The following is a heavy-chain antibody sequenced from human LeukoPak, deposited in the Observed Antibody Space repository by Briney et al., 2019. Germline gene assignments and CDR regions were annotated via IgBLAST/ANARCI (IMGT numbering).Heavy chain of an antibody. J-gene: IGHJ1*01. D-gene: IGHD2-21*02. CDR2: INPDGRDT. Sequence: GGSLRLSCAVSGFTFSSYWMTWVRQAPGKGLEWVAHINPDGRDTYYVDSVKGRFTISRDNAQNSMYLQMNSLGVEDTAVYYCTSWGDTTAEYFQRWGQGTLVTVSS. V-gene: IGHV3-7*01. CDR3: TSWGDTTAEYFQR. CDR1: GFTFSSYW.